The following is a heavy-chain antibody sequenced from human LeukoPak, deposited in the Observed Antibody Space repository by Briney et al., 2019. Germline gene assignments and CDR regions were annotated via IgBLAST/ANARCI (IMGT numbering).Heavy chain of an antibody. J-gene: IGHJ4*02. CDR2: INHRGST. CDR3: ARGGLDIVVVSATVGGLDY. V-gene: IGHV4-34*01. Sequence: SETLSLTCAVYGGSFSGYYWSWLRQPPGKGLEWIGEINHRGSTNYNPSLKSRVTISVDTSKKQFSLKLSSVTAADTAVYYCARGGLDIVVVSATVGGLDYWGQGTLVTVSS. D-gene: IGHD2-2*01. CDR1: GGSFSGYY.